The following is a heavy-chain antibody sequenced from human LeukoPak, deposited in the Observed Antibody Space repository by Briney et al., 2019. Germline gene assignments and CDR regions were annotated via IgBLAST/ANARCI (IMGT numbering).Heavy chain of an antibody. CDR3: ARLSVRGDTVDY. D-gene: IGHD3-10*01. V-gene: IGHV3-7*05. CDR1: GFTFSTYG. Sequence: GRSLRLSCAAPGFTFSTYGMHWVRQAPGKGLEWVANIIQGGTDKYYVDSVRGRFTISRDNAKNSLYLQMSSLRAEDTAVYYCARLSVRGDTVDYWGQGTLVTVSP. J-gene: IGHJ4*02. CDR2: IIQGGTDK.